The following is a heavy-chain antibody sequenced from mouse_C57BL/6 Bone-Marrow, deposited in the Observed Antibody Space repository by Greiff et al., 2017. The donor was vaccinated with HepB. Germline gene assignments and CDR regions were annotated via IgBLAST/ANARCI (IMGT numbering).Heavy chain of an antibody. J-gene: IGHJ3*01. D-gene: IGHD1-1*01. CDR1: GFTFNTYA. Sequence: EVNLVESGGGLVQPKGSLKLSCAASGFTFNTYAMHWVRQAPGKGLEWVARIRSKSSNYATYYADSVKDRFTISRDDSQSMLYLQMNNLKTEDTAMYYCVRGRFYYYGSSNPWFAYWGQGTLVTVSA. CDR3: VRGRFYYYGSSNPWFAY. CDR2: IRSKSSNYAT. V-gene: IGHV10-3*01.